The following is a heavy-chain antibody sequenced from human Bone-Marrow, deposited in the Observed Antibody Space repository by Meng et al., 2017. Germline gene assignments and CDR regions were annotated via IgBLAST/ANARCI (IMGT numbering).Heavy chain of an antibody. D-gene: IGHD3-10*01. CDR2: IIPIFGTA. Sequence: SVKVSCKASGGTFSSYAISWVRQAPGQGLEWMGGIIPIFGTANYAQKFQGRVTITADESTSTAYMELSSLRSEDTAVYYCASLTYGSGLPGVDGPWGQGTRVTCSS. CDR3: ASLTYGSGLPGVDGP. CDR1: GGTFSSYA. J-gene: IGHJ5*02. V-gene: IGHV1-69*13.